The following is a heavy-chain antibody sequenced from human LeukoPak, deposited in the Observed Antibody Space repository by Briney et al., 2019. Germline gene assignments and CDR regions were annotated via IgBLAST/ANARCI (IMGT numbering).Heavy chain of an antibody. J-gene: IGHJ5*02. D-gene: IGHD6-13*01. CDR3: AKCGQQLVARWFDP. CDR1: GFTFSSYA. V-gene: IGHV3-23*01. CDR2: ISGSGGST. Sequence: GASLRLSCAASGFTFSSYAMSWVRQAPGKGLEWVSVISGSGGSTYYADSVKGRFTISRDNSKNTLYLQMNSLRAEDTAVYYCAKCGQQLVARWFDPWGQGTLVTVSS.